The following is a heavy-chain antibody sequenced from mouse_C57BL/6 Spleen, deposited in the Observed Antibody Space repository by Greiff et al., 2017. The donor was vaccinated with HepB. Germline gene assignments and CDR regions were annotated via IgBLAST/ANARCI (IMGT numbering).Heavy chain of an antibody. CDR2: IHPNSGST. Sequence: VQLQQPGAELVKPGASVKLSCKASGYTFTSYWMHWVKQRPGQGLEWIGMIHPNSGSTNYNEKFKSKATLTVDKSSSTAYMQLSSLTSEDSAVYYCARLYYGSSFYWYFDVWGTGTTVTVSS. V-gene: IGHV1-64*01. D-gene: IGHD1-1*01. J-gene: IGHJ1*03. CDR1: GYTFTSYW. CDR3: ARLYYGSSFYWYFDV.